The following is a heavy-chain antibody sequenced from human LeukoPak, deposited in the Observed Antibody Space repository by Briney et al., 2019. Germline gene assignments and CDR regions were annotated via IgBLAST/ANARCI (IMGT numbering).Heavy chain of an antibody. J-gene: IGHJ4*02. CDR1: GFTFSDHY. CDR2: SRNKANRYTT. Sequence: GGSLRLSCAASGFTFSDHYMDWVRQAPGKGLEWVGRSRNKANRYTTEYAASVRGRFTISRDDSKNSLYLQMNSLKTEDTAVYYCARDISGGSYDYWGQGTLVTVSS. CDR3: ARDISGGSYDY. V-gene: IGHV3-72*01. D-gene: IGHD1-26*01.